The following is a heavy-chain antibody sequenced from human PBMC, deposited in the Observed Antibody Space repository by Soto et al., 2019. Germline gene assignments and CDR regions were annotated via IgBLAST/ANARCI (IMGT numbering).Heavy chain of an antibody. V-gene: IGHV4-59*01. J-gene: IGHJ6*02. CDR1: GGSISGYY. CDR3: ARDLWGYCGTDCYPLDV. CDR2: MYKTGST. Sequence: ASETLSLTCTVSGGSISGYYWSWIRQPPGKGLEWIGYMYKTGSTVYNPSFKSRVTISVDTSKNQFSLKPNSVTAADTAVYYCARDLWGYCGTDCYPLDVWGQGTTVTVSS. D-gene: IGHD2-21*02.